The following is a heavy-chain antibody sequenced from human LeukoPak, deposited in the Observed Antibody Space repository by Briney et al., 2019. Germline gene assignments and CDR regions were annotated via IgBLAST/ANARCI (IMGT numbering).Heavy chain of an antibody. CDR1: GYTLRHIW. V-gene: IGHV3-7*01. CDR2: IKQDGSGK. J-gene: IGHJ3*02. CDR3: ATLPSGNYHKEPFDI. Sequence: GGSLRLSCAASGYTLRHIWMSSVRQTPGKGLEWVAKIKQDGSGKSYVDSVKGRFTISRDNAKNSLYLQMSNLRAEDTALYLCATLPSGNYHKEPFDIWGQGTMVTVSS. D-gene: IGHD3-22*01.